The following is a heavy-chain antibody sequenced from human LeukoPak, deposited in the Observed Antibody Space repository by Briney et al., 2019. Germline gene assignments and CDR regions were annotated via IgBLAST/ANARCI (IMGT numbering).Heavy chain of an antibody. J-gene: IGHJ5*02. CDR3: ARGVAPAGRRLDP. D-gene: IGHD2-15*01. Sequence: ASVKVSCKTSGYSFTGYYIHWVQQAPGQGFEWLGWINPNSGGTNYAQMFQDSVSMTRDTSINTAYMELSSLRLDDTAVYYCARGVAPAGRRLDPWGQGTLITVSS. CDR2: INPNSGGT. V-gene: IGHV1-2*02. CDR1: GYSFTGYY.